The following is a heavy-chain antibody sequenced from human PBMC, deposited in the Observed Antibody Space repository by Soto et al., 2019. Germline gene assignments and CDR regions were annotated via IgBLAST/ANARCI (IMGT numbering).Heavy chain of an antibody. CDR3: ARVLRYVATPYGMDV. CDR2: IGGSGRNT. J-gene: IGHJ6*02. D-gene: IGHD3-9*01. V-gene: IGHV3-23*01. Sequence: EVQLLESGEGLVQPGGSLILSCAASGFTFSNHAMSWVRQAPGKGLEWVSGIGGSGRNTYYADSVKGRFTISRDNSQNTLFLQMHSLRAEDTAEYYCARVLRYVATPYGMDVWGQGTTVTVSS. CDR1: GFTFSNHA.